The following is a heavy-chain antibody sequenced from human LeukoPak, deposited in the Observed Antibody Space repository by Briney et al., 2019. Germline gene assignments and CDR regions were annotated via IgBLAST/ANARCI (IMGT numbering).Heavy chain of an antibody. CDR3: ARSDRYSGYTRRGRIAAAGPFYY. CDR2: INHSGST. D-gene: IGHD6-13*01. J-gene: IGHJ4*02. CDR1: GGSFSGYY. V-gene: IGHV4-34*01. Sequence: PSETLSLTCAVYGGSFSGYYWSWIRQPPGKGLEWIGEINHSGSTNYNPSLKSRVTISVDTSKNQFSLKLSSVTAADTAVYYCARSDRYSGYTRRGRIAAAGPFYYWGQGTLVTVSS.